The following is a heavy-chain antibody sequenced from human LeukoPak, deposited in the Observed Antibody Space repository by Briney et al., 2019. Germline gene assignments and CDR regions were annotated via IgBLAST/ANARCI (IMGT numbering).Heavy chain of an antibody. CDR2: MNPNSGNT. V-gene: IGHV1-8*01. CDR3: ARVNPAAGSSWYNY. Sequence: GASVKVSCKASGYTFTSYDINWVRQATGQGLEWMGWMNPNSGNTGYAQKFQGRVTMTRNTSISTAYMELSSLRSEDTAVYYCARVNPAAGSSWYNYWGQGTLVTVSS. CDR1: GYTFTSYD. J-gene: IGHJ4*02. D-gene: IGHD6-13*01.